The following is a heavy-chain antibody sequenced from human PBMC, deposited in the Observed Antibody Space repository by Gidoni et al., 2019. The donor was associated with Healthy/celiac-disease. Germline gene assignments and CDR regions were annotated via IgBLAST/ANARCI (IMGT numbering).Heavy chain of an antibody. J-gene: IGHJ5*02. CDR1: AVPFSMYA. CDR2: ISSSGSTI. V-gene: IGHV3-48*03. Sequence: EVQLVESGGGLVQPGGSLRLSCAASAVPFSMYAMNWVRQAPGKGLEWVSYISSSGSTIYYADSVKGRFTISRDNAKNSLYLQMNSLRAEDTAVYYCARDCGGDCYFYMGFDPWGQGTLVTVSS. D-gene: IGHD2-21*02. CDR3: ARDCGGDCYFYMGFDP.